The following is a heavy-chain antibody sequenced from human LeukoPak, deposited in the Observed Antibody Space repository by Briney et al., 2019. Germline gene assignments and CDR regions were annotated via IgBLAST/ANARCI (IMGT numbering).Heavy chain of an antibody. CDR1: GFTFSSYG. Sequence: TGGSLRLSCAASGFTFSSYGMHWVRQVPGKGLEWVAVISYDGSNKYYADSVKGRFTISRDNSKNTLYLQMNSLRAEDTAVYYCAKDPDYWGQGTLVTVSS. CDR3: AKDPDY. J-gene: IGHJ4*02. V-gene: IGHV3-30*18. CDR2: ISYDGSNK.